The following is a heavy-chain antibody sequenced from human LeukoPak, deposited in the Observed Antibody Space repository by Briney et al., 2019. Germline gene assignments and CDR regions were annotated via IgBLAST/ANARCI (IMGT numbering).Heavy chain of an antibody. J-gene: IGHJ4*02. CDR2: IDEDGKTI. Sequence: GGSLRLSCAASGFTFNSYWMHWVRQAPGKGLVWVSRIDEDGKTIDYADSVKGRFTISRDNSKNTLYLQMNSRRAEDTAVYYCARGWYCSSTSCYAADYWGQGTLVTVSS. D-gene: IGHD2-2*01. CDR3: ARGWYCSSTSCYAADY. V-gene: IGHV3-74*01. CDR1: GFTFNSYW.